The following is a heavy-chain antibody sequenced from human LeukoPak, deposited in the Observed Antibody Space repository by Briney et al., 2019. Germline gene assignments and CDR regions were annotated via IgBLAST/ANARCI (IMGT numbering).Heavy chain of an antibody. CDR2: IYYSGST. J-gene: IGHJ5*02. V-gene: IGHV4-59*01. CDR3: ARARTVTWFDP. Sequence: PSETLSLTCTVSGGSISSYYWSWIRQPPGKGLEWIGYIYYSGSTNYNPSLKSRVTISVDTSKNQFSLKLSSVTAADTAVYYCARARTVTWFDPWGQGTLVTVPS. D-gene: IGHD4-17*01. CDR1: GGSISSYY.